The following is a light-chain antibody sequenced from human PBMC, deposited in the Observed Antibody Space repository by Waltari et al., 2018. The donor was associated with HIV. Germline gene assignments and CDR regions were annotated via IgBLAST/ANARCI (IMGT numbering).Light chain of an antibody. CDR1: QSVLYNSNNKNY. CDR3: QQYYSTPIT. Sequence: DIVMTQSPDSLAVSLGERATINCKSSQSVLYNSNNKNYLAWYQQKPGQPPKLLIYWASTRESGVPDRFSGSGSGTDFTRTISSLQAEDVAVYYCQQYYSTPITFGGGTKVEIK. V-gene: IGKV4-1*01. J-gene: IGKJ4*01. CDR2: WAS.